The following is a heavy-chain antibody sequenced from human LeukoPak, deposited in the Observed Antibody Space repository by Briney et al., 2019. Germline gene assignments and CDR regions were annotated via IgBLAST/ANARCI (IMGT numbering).Heavy chain of an antibody. CDR1: GFTFSRYG. V-gene: IGHV3-30*02. Sequence: QAGGSLRLSCAASGFTFSRYGMHWVRQAPGKGLEWLAFIQSDGRNKYYADSVKGRFTISRDNSKNTLFLQMNSLRAEDTAVYYCAKDKSMVRELDYWGQGNLVTVSS. D-gene: IGHD3-10*01. CDR2: IQSDGRNK. J-gene: IGHJ4*02. CDR3: AKDKSMVRELDY.